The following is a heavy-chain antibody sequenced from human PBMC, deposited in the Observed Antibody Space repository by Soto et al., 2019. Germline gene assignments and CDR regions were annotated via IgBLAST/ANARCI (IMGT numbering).Heavy chain of an antibody. J-gene: IGHJ4*02. CDR2: INPNSGGT. Sequence: QVQLVQSGAEVKKPGASVKVSCKASGYTFTGYYMHWVRQAPGQGLEWMGWINPNSGGTNYAQKFQGRVTMTRDTSISTAYMELSRLRSDDTAVYYCARGEYYYDSSGPSETIDYWGQGTLVTVSS. CDR1: GYTFTGYY. D-gene: IGHD3-22*01. CDR3: ARGEYYYDSSGPSETIDY. V-gene: IGHV1-2*02.